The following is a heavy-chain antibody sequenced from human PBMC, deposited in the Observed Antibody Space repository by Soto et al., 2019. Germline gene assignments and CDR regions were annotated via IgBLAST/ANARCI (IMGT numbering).Heavy chain of an antibody. CDR1: GFTFSSYA. D-gene: IGHD6-13*01. J-gene: IGHJ4*02. CDR3: ARDLGAAAGTEKRRGSDY. CDR2: ISYDGSNK. Sequence: QVQLVESGGGVVQPGRSLRLSCAASGFTFSSYAMHWVRQAPGKGLEWVAVISYDGSNKYYADSVKGRFTISRDNSKNTLYLQMNSLRAEDTAVSYCARDLGAAAGTEKRRGSDYWGQGTLVTVSS. V-gene: IGHV3-30-3*01.